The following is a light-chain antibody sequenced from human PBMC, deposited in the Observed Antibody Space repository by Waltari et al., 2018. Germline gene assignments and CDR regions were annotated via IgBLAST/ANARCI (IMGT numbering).Light chain of an antibody. V-gene: IGKV3-15*01. CDR1: QRVASN. J-gene: IGKJ4*01. CDR3: QQYNNWPLT. Sequence: IVMTQSPATLSVSPGERAALSCRASQRVASNLAWYQQKPGPAPRLLIYGASTRATGIPTRFSGSGSGTEFTLTISSLQSEDFAVYYCQQYNNWPLTFGGGTKVEIK. CDR2: GAS.